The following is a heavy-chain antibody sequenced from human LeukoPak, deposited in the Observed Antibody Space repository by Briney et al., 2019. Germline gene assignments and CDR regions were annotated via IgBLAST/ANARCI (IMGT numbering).Heavy chain of an antibody. Sequence: SETLSLTCTVSGGSISSTRYYWGWIRQPPGKGLEWIGSMYYSGSTYYNPSLKSRVTISVDTSKNQFSLKLSSVTAADTAVYYCASLRDGYNFDYWGQGTLVTVSS. CDR1: GGSISSTRYY. CDR2: MYYSGST. V-gene: IGHV4-39*01. CDR3: ASLRDGYNFDY. D-gene: IGHD5-24*01. J-gene: IGHJ4*02.